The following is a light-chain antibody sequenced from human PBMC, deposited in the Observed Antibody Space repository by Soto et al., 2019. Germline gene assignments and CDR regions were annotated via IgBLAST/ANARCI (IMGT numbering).Light chain of an antibody. J-gene: IGKJ1*01. V-gene: IGKV3-20*01. CDR1: QSVNRSY. CDR2: DAS. Sequence: EDVFTQSPGTLCLSPGERATLSCRASQSVNRSYVAWYQQKPGQAPRLLIYDASKRATGIPDRISGSGSGTDFTLTISRLEPEDFAVYHCQQYGSSPTTFGQGTKVDIK. CDR3: QQYGSSPTT.